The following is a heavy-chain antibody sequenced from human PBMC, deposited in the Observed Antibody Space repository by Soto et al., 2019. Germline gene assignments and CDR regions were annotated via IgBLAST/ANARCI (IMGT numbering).Heavy chain of an antibody. CDR2: IIPIFGTA. J-gene: IGHJ1*01. D-gene: IGHD3-22*01. Sequence: QVQLVQSGAEVKKPGSSVKVSCKASGGTFSSYAISWVRQAPGQGLEWMGGIIPIFGTANYAQKFQGRVTITADESTSTAYMELSSLRSEDTAVYYCARSYYYDSSAYHEYFQHWGQGTLVTVSS. V-gene: IGHV1-69*01. CDR3: ARSYYYDSSAYHEYFQH. CDR1: GGTFSSYA.